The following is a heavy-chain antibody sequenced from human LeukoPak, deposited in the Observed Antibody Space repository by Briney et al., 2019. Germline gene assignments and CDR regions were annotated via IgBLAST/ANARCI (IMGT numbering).Heavy chain of an antibody. J-gene: IGHJ4*02. CDR2: INAGNGNT. CDR3: ARDTNQDEFDWLLNY. D-gene: IGHD3-9*01. V-gene: IGHV1-3*03. CDR1: GYTFTSYG. Sequence: ASVKVSCKASGYTFTSYGISWVRQAPGQGLEWMGWINAGNGNTKYSQEFQGRVTITRDTSASTAYMELSSLRSEDMAVYYCARDTNQDEFDWLLNYWGQGTLVTVSS.